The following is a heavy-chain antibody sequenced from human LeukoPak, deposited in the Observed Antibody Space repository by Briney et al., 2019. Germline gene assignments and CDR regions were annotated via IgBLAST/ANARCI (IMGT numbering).Heavy chain of an antibody. CDR1: GFTFSSYS. CDR3: ARDPGIAAAGDY. Sequence: GGSLRLSCAASGFTFSSYSMNWVRQAPGKGLEWVSSIGSSSSYIYYADSVKGRFTISRDNAKNSLYLQMNSLRAEDTAVYYCARDPGIAAAGDYWGQGTLVTVSS. V-gene: IGHV3-21*01. CDR2: IGSSSSYI. J-gene: IGHJ4*02. D-gene: IGHD6-13*01.